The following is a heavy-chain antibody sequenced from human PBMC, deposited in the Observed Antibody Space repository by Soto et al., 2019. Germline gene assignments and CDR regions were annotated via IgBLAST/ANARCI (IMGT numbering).Heavy chain of an antibody. J-gene: IGHJ6*02. V-gene: IGHV4-34*01. CDR3: ARGVAYYYYYGMDV. CDR2: INHSGST. Sequence: SETLSLTCAVYGGSFSGYYWSWIRQPPGKGLEWIGEINHSGSTNYNPSLKSRVTISVDTSKNQFSLKLSSVTAAVTAVYYCARGVAYYYYYGMDVWGQGTTVTVSS. D-gene: IGHD3-3*01. CDR1: GGSFSGYY.